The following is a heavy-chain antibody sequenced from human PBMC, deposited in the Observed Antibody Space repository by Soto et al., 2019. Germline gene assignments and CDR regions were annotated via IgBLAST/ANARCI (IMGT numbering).Heavy chain of an antibody. Sequence: GGSLRLSCAASGFTFNIYGMHWVRQAPDKGLEWVALISYDGSNQYYADSVKGRFTISGDNSKNTLFLQMNSLRADDTAVYYCAKDQASGQGSFDSWGQGTLVTVYS. CDR1: GFTFNIYG. CDR2: ISYDGSNQ. J-gene: IGHJ4*02. V-gene: IGHV3-30*18. CDR3: AKDQASGQGSFDS.